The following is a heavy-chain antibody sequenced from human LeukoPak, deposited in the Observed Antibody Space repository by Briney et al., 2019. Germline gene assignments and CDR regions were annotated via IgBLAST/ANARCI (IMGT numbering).Heavy chain of an antibody. J-gene: IGHJ3*02. Sequence: GRSLRLSCAASGFTFSSYAMHWVRQAPGKGLEWVAVISYDGSNKYYADSVKGRFTISRDNSQNTLYLQMNSLRAEDTAVYYCARSAGAVVTPVDIFDIWGQGTMVTVSS. CDR3: ARSAGAVVTPVDIFDI. D-gene: IGHD4-23*01. V-gene: IGHV3-30-3*01. CDR2: ISYDGSNK. CDR1: GFTFSSYA.